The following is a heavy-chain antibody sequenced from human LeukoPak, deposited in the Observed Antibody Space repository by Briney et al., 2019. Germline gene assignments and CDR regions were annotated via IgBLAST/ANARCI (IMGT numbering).Heavy chain of an antibody. CDR2: IKQDGSEK. CDR1: GFTFSSYW. D-gene: IGHD3-22*01. J-gene: IGHJ4*02. CDR3: ARRAGDYSHPYDY. Sequence: GGSLRLSCAASGFTFSSYWMSWVRQAPGKGLEWVANIKQDGSEKYYVDSVKGRFTISRDNAKNTLYLQMNSLRAEDTAVYYCARRAGDYSHPYDYWGQGTLVTVSS. V-gene: IGHV3-7*03.